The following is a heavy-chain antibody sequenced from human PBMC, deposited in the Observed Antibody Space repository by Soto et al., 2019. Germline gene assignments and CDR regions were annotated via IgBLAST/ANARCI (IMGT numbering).Heavy chain of an antibody. Sequence: ASVKVSCKASGYTFSTHAMHWVRQAPGQSLEWMGWINGGTGQTKHSHRFQDRVSITRDTSASTAYMEVSSLRSEDTAVYYCARGEGVEESYCYNGQNIWGQGPTITVSS. V-gene: IGHV1-3*01. J-gene: IGHJ6*02. CDR2: INGGTGQT. D-gene: IGHD3-3*01. CDR1: GYTFSTHA. CDR3: ARGEGVEESYCYNGQNI.